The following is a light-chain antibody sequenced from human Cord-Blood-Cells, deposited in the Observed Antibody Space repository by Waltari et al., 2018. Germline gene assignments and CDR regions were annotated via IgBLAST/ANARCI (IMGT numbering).Light chain of an antibody. CDR2: GAS. Sequence: EIVMTQSPATLSASPGERATLSCRASQSVSSNLVWYQQKPGPAPRLLIYGASTRATGSPARFSGSGSGTEDTLTISSLQSEDVAVYYCQQYNNWPPITFGQGTRLEIK. CDR3: QQYNNWPPIT. V-gene: IGKV3-15*01. J-gene: IGKJ5*01. CDR1: QSVSSN.